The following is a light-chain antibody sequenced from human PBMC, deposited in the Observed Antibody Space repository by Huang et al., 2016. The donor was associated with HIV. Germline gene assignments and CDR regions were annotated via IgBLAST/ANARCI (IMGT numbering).Light chain of an antibody. CDR1: QSISNN. CDR2: GAF. V-gene: IGKV3-15*01. Sequence: EILLTQSPATLSVSPGERVTLSCRASQSISNNLAWYQQKPGQAPRLLIYGAFTRATAIPARFSGSASGTEFTLTISSLQSEDFAVYYCQQYHNWPPYTFGQGTKLEI. CDR3: QQYHNWPPYT. J-gene: IGKJ2*01.